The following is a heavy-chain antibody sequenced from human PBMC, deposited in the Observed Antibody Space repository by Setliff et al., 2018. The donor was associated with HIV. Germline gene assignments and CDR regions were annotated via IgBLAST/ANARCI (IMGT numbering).Heavy chain of an antibody. D-gene: IGHD3-3*01. CDR2: ISASKGNT. J-gene: IGHJ6*03. V-gene: IGHV1-18*01. CDR3: ARDQGFWSGFTYNYYMDV. Sequence: ASVKVSCKASGYNFTSNGISWVRQAPGQGLEWTGRISASKGNTKYTQDFQGRVTMTTDTSTSTVYMELRSLRSDDTAVYYCARDQGFWSGFTYNYYMDVWGKGTTVTVSS. CDR1: GYNFTSNG.